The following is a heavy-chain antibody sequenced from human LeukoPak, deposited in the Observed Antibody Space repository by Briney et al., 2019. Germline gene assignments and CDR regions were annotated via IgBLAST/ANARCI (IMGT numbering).Heavy chain of an antibody. J-gene: IGHJ4*02. Sequence: SETLSLTCAVYGGSFSGYYWSWIRQPPGKGLEWIGSIYYSGSTYYNPSLKSRVTISVDTSKNQFSLKLSSVTAADTAVYYCARDYGDLNFDYWGQGTLVTVSS. D-gene: IGHD4-17*01. CDR1: GGSFSGYY. V-gene: IGHV4-34*01. CDR3: ARDYGDLNFDY. CDR2: IYYSGST.